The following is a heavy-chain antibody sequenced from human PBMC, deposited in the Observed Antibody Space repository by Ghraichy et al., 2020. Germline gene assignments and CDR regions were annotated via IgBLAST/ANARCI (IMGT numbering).Heavy chain of an antibody. CDR3: ATVNTYYFDSGSNMDDH. V-gene: IGHV4-39*01. CDR1: GGSISSTSHY. D-gene: IGHD3-10*01. Sequence: SETLSLTCTVSGGSISSTSHYWGWIRQPPGKGLVWIGSIYYNGKTFYNSSLKSRVTISVDTSKNQFSLKLSSVAAADTAVYYCATVNTYYFDSGSNMDDHWGQGTLVTVSS. J-gene: IGHJ4*02. CDR2: IYYNGKT.